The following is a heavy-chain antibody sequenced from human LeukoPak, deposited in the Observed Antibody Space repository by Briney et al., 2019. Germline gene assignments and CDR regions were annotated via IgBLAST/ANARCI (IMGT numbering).Heavy chain of an antibody. CDR2: IHVGNGNT. D-gene: IGHD3-10*01. V-gene: IGHV1-3*01. CDR3: ARVDGSGPNAPHDF. CDR1: GYTFTSYD. J-gene: IGHJ4*02. Sequence: GASVKVSCKASGYTFTSYDINWVRQATGQRLEWMGWIHVGNGNTEYSQKFQGRVTITRDTPATTTYMELISLRSEDTAVYYCARVDGSGPNAPHDFWGQGSLVTVSS.